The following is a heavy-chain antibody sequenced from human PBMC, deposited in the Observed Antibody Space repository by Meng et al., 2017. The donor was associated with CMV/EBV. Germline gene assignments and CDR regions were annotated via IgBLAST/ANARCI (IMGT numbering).Heavy chain of an antibody. J-gene: IGHJ4*02. D-gene: IGHD5-12*01. CDR1: GFTFSSYW. CDR3: ARLRGDIVATLAYYFDY. CDR2: IKQDGSEK. Sequence: GGSLRLSCAASGFTFSSYWMSWVRQAPGKGLEWVANIKQDGSEKYYVDSVKGRFTISRDNAKNSLYLQMNSLRAEDTAVYYCARLRGDIVATLAYYFDYWGQGTRVTVSS. V-gene: IGHV3-7*01.